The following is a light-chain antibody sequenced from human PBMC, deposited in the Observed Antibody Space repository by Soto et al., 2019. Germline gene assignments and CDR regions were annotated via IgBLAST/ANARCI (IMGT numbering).Light chain of an antibody. J-gene: IGKJ5*01. Sequence: QRAQSATTLSASVGDIVTITCRASQSISSWLAWYQQKTGKAPKLLIYDASSLESGVPSRFSGSGSGTEFTLTLSSLQPDDFPTYYCEPYNSYFKFAHGTRLEIK. CDR1: QSISSW. V-gene: IGKV1-5*01. CDR2: DAS. CDR3: EPYNSYFK.